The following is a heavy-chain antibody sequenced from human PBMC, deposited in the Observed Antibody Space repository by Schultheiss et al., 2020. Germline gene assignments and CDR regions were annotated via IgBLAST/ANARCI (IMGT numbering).Heavy chain of an antibody. J-gene: IGHJ4*02. CDR3: ASGVVVVPAGLDY. D-gene: IGHD2-2*01. Sequence: GGSLRLSCAASGFTFSSYAMHWVRQAPGKGLEWVAVISYDGSNKYYADSVKGRFTISRDNSKNTLYLQMNSLRAEDTAVYYCASGVVVVPAGLDYWGQGTLVTVSS. V-gene: IGHV3-30*04. CDR1: GFTFSSYA. CDR2: ISYDGSNK.